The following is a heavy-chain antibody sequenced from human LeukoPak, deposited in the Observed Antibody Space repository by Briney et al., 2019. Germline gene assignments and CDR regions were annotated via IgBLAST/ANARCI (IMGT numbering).Heavy chain of an antibody. CDR1: AFTFGTYS. J-gene: IGHJ3*02. Sequence: GGSLRLSCAASAFTFGTYSMNWVRQAPGKGLEWVSSISSSGGYRYYADSVKGRFTISRDNAKNSLFLQMNSLRAEDTAVYYCARDGDDAFDIWGQGTMVTVSS. CDR2: ISSSGGYR. D-gene: IGHD7-27*01. CDR3: ARDGDDAFDI. V-gene: IGHV3-21*01.